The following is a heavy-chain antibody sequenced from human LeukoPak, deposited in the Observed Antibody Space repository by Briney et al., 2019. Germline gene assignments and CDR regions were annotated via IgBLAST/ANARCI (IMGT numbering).Heavy chain of an antibody. D-gene: IGHD4-11*01. CDR2: TYYSGST. CDR3: ARDYSNSATGFDP. Sequence: SETLSLTCTVSGGSISSYYWSWIRQPPGKGLEWIGYTYYSGSTNYNPSLKSRVTISVDTSKNQFSLKLSSVTAADTAVYYCARDYSNSATGFDPWGQGTLVTVPS. V-gene: IGHV4-59*01. CDR1: GGSISSYY. J-gene: IGHJ5*02.